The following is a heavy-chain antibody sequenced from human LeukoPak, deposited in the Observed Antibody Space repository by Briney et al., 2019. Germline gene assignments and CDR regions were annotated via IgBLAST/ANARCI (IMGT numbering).Heavy chain of an antibody. CDR1: GYTVISYD. D-gene: IGHD5-12*01. V-gene: IGHV1-8*01. CDR2: MNPNSGNT. J-gene: IGHJ4*02. Sequence: GDSVKVSCKASGYTVISYDINWVRQATGQGLEWMGWMNPNSGNTGYGQQFQGRVTMTSNTSLSTAYMELSSLRSEDTAVYYCAIFPDVDIVATISRGWGQGTLVTVSS. CDR3: AIFPDVDIVATISRG.